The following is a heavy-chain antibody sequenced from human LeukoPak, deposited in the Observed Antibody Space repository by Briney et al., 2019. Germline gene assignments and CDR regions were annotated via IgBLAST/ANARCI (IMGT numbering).Heavy chain of an antibody. J-gene: IGHJ6*02. CDR2: ISYRGTP. D-gene: IGHD3-10*01. CDR1: GGSISTGGYF. Sequence: SQTLSLTCTVSGGSISTGGYFWNWFRHHPGKGLEWIGYISYRGTPNYTPSLKSRVSILVDSSQNQFSLKLNSVTAADTAVYYCARAGPTYYYGMDVWGQGTTVTVSS. CDR3: ARAGPTYYYGMDV. V-gene: IGHV4-31*03.